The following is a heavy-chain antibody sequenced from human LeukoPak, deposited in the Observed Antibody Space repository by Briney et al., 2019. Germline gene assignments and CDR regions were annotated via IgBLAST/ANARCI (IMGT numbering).Heavy chain of an antibody. Sequence: PGGSLRLSCAASGFTFDDYGMSWVRQAPGKGLEWVSGLNWNGGSTGYADSVKGRFTISRDNAKNSLYLQMNSLRAEDTAVYYCARDGGSGSEPDAFDIWGQGTMVTVSS. D-gene: IGHD1-14*01. CDR2: LNWNGGST. J-gene: IGHJ3*02. CDR1: GFTFDDYG. CDR3: ARDGGSGSEPDAFDI. V-gene: IGHV3-20*04.